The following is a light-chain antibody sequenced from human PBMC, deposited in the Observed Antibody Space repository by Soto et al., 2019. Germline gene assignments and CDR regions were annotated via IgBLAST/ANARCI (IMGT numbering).Light chain of an antibody. V-gene: IGLV2-8*01. CDR3: SSYAGNNADV. J-gene: IGLJ1*01. Sequence: QSALTQPPSASGSPGQSVTISCTGTSSDVGAFNYVSWYPQHPGKAPKLIIYAVSTRPSGVPDRFSGSKSGNTASLTVSGRQAEDEADYYCSSYAGNNADVFGTGTKLTV. CDR2: AVS. CDR1: SSDVGAFNY.